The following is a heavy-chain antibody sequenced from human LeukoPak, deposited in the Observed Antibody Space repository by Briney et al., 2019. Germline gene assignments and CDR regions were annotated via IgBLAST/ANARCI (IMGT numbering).Heavy chain of an antibody. J-gene: IGHJ3*01. CDR2: ISGSGNK. CDR1: GFTFSSYA. V-gene: IGHV3-23*01. CDR3: AKELGLGDAFDL. D-gene: IGHD3-22*01. Sequence: GGSLRLSCAASGFTFSSYAMSWVRQAPGKGLEWASAISGSGNKYYADSVKGRFTISRDNSKNTLYLQMNSLRAEDTAVYYCAKELGLGDAFDLWGQGTMVTVSS.